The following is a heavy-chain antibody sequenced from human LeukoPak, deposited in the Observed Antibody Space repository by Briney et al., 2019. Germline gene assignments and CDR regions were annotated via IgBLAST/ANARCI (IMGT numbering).Heavy chain of an antibody. D-gene: IGHD3-22*01. Sequence: ASVKVSCKVSGYTLTEFSMHWVRQHPGKGLEWMGGIDPEDGETNYAQTLQGRVTMTTDTSTNKAYMELGSLTSDDTAVYYCARDSTFLTMILLSDAFDIWGQGTMVTVSS. V-gene: IGHV1-24*01. CDR2: IDPEDGET. J-gene: IGHJ3*02. CDR3: ARDSTFLTMILLSDAFDI. CDR1: GYTLTEFS.